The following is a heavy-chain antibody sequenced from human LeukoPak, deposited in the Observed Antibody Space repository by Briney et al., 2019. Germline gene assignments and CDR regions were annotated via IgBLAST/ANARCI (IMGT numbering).Heavy chain of an antibody. CDR2: ISYDGSNK. CDR1: GFTFSSYA. V-gene: IGHV3-30-3*01. J-gene: IGHJ4*02. CDR3: ARDRYFDWLSAFDY. D-gene: IGHD3-9*01. Sequence: GGSLRLSCAASGFTFSSYAMHWVRQAPGKGLEWVAVISYDGSNKYYADSVKGRFTISRDNSKNTLYLQMNSLRAEDTAVYYCARDRYFDWLSAFDYWGQGTLVTVSS.